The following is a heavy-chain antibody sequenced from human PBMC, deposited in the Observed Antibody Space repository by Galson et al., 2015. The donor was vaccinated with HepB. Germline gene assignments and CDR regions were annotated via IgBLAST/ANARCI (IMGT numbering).Heavy chain of an antibody. CDR3: ARETPPLWFGND. V-gene: IGHV3-7*03. Sequence: SLRLSCAASGFTFSSYWMSWVRQAPGKGLEWVANIKQDGSEKYYVDSVKGRFTISRDNAKNSLYLQMNSLRVEDTAVYYCARETPPLWFGNDWGQGTLVTVSS. J-gene: IGHJ4*02. D-gene: IGHD3-10*01. CDR2: IKQDGSEK. CDR1: GFTFSSYW.